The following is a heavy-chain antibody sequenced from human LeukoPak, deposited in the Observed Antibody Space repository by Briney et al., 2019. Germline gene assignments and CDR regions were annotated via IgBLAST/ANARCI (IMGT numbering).Heavy chain of an antibody. CDR1: GFTFSGYE. CDR2: ISSSGNTR. J-gene: IGHJ5*02. CDR3: ARAVGTANWFDP. D-gene: IGHD1-7*01. V-gene: IGHV3-48*03. Sequence: PGGSLRLSCAASGFTFSGYEMNWVRQAPGKGLEWVSYISSSGNTRYYADSVKGRFTISRDNAKNSVYLQMSSLRAEDTAVYYCARAVGTANWFDPWGQGTLGTVSS.